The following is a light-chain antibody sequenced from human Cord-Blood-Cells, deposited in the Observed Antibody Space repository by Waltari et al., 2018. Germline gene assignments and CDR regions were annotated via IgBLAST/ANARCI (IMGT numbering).Light chain of an antibody. CDR2: GAS. J-gene: IGKJ1*01. V-gene: IGKV3-15*01. CDR3: QQYNNWPRT. CDR1: QSVSSN. Sequence: EIVMTQSPATLSVSPGERATLSCRASQSVSSNLAWYQQKPVQAPRLLIYGASTSATCIPARFSGSGSGTEFTLTISSLQSEDFAVYYCQQYNNWPRTFGQGTKVEIK.